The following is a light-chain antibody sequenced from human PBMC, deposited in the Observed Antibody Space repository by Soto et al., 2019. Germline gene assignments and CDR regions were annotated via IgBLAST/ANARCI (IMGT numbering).Light chain of an antibody. V-gene: IGKV3-20*01. CDR2: GAS. CDR3: QQYGSPRIT. CDR1: QSVSSSY. J-gene: IGKJ5*01. Sequence: VLTQSPGTLSLSPGERATLSCRASQSVSSSYLAWYQQKPGQAPRLLIYGASSRATGIPDRFSDSGSGTDFTLTISRLEPEDFAVYYCQQYGSPRITFAQGGRLEVK.